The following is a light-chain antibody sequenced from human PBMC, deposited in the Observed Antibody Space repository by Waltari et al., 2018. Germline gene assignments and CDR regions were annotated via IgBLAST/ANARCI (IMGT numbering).Light chain of an antibody. J-gene: IGLJ3*02. CDR2: DVS. CDR3: SSYISSSTLEV. Sequence: QSALTQPASVSESPGQSITISCTGTSSDVGGYNYVSWYQQHPGKAPKLMIFDVSNRPSGVSNRFSGSKSGNTASLTISGLQAEDEADYYCSSYISSSTLEVFGGGTRLTVL. V-gene: IGLV2-14*03. CDR1: SSDVGGYNY.